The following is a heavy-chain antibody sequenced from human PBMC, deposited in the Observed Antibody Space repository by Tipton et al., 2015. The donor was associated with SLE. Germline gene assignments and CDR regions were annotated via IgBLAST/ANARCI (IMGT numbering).Heavy chain of an antibody. V-gene: IGHV1-2*06. CDR2: INPNSGGT. D-gene: IGHD3-10*01. Sequence: QLVQSGAEVKKPGASVKVSCKASGYTFTGYYIHWVRQAPGQGLEWMGRINPNSGGTNYAQKFQGRVTMTRDTSISTAYMELSRLTSDDTAVYYCARDRITTVRGVPLAYWGQGTLVTVSS. CDR3: ARDRITTVRGVPLAY. J-gene: IGHJ4*02. CDR1: GYTFTGYY.